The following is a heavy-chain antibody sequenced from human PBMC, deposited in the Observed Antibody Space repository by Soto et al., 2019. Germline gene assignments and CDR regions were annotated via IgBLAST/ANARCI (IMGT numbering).Heavy chain of an antibody. Sequence: SVKVSCKASGGTFSSYAISWVRQAPGQGLEWMGGIIPIFGTANYAQKFQGRVTITADESTSTAYMELSSLRSEDTAVYYCARDENDFWSGSNWFDPWGQGTLVTVSS. D-gene: IGHD3-3*01. V-gene: IGHV1-69*13. CDR2: IIPIFGTA. CDR1: GGTFSSYA. CDR3: ARDENDFWSGSNWFDP. J-gene: IGHJ5*02.